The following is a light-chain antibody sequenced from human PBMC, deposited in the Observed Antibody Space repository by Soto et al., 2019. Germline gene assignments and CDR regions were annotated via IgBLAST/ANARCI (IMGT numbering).Light chain of an antibody. J-gene: IGKJ1*01. CDR2: GAS. Sequence: EIVMTQSPATLSLSPGERATLSCRASQSISSSYLSWYQEEPGQAPRLLIYGASIRATGIPARFSGSGSGTAFTLTISGLQPEDFAVYYCHQDSNLPWTFGQGTMVDNK. V-gene: IGKV3D-7*01. CDR1: QSISSSY. CDR3: HQDSNLPWT.